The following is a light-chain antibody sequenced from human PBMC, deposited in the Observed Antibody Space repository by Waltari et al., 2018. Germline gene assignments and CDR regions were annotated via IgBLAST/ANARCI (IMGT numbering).Light chain of an antibody. Sequence: QSALTQPASVSGSPGQSITISCTGTSSDGGYYNLVSWYQQKPGKAPKFMIYEGSKRPSGVSNRFSGSKSGNTASLTISGLQAEDEADYYCCSYAGDRTYVFGTGTKVTVL. CDR3: CSYAGDRTYV. CDR2: EGS. CDR1: SSDGGYYNL. J-gene: IGLJ1*01. V-gene: IGLV2-23*01.